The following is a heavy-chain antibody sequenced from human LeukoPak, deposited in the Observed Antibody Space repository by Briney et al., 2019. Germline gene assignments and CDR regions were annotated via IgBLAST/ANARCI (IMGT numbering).Heavy chain of an antibody. Sequence: KPSETLSLTCAVYGGSFSGYYWSWIRQPPGKGLEWVGEINHSGSTNYNPSLKSRVTIPGDTSKNQFSLKLSSVTAADTAVYYCARAFTIFGVVIPLYYMDVWGKGTTVTVSS. CDR2: INHSGST. CDR1: GGSFSGYY. V-gene: IGHV4-34*01. J-gene: IGHJ6*03. D-gene: IGHD3-3*01. CDR3: ARAFTIFGVVIPLYYMDV.